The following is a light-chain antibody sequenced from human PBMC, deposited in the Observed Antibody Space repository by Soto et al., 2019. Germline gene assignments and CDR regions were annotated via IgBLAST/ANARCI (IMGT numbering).Light chain of an antibody. CDR2: EGS. CDR3: CSYAGSSTSPYV. V-gene: IGLV2-23*01. CDR1: SSDFGSHNL. J-gene: IGLJ1*01. Sequence: QSVLTQPASVSGSPGQSITISCTGTSSDFGSHNLVSWYQQHPGKAPKLMIYEGSKWPSGVSNRFSGSKSGNTASLTISGLQAEDEADYYCCSYAGSSTSPYVFGTGTKVTVL.